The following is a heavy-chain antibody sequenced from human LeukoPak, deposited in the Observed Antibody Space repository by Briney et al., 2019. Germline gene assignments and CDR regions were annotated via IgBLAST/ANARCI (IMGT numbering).Heavy chain of an antibody. CDR3: ARDKSSSWQGGADY. V-gene: IGHV3-30-3*01. CDR2: ISYDGSNK. D-gene: IGHD6-13*01. CDR1: GFTFSSYA. Sequence: GRSLRLSCAASGFTFSSYAMHWVRQAPGKGLEWVAVISYDGSNKYYADSVKGRFTISRDNSKNTLYLQMNSLRAEDTAVYYCARDKSSSWQGGADYWGQGTLVTVSS. J-gene: IGHJ4*02.